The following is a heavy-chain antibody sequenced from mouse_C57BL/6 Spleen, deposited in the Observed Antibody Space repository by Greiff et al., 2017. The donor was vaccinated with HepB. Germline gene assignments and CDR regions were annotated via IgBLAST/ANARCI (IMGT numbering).Heavy chain of an antibody. V-gene: IGHV3-6*01. J-gene: IGHJ2*01. CDR2: ISYDGSN. CDR1: GYSITSGYY. Sequence: EVKLMESGPGLVKPSQSLSLTCSVTGYSITSGYYWNWIRQFPGNKLEWMGYISYDGSNNYNPSLKNRISITRDTSKNQFFLKLNSVTTEDTATYYCARDPTGYSNYVNYFDYWGQGTTLTVSS. CDR3: ARDPTGYSNYVNYFDY. D-gene: IGHD2-5*01.